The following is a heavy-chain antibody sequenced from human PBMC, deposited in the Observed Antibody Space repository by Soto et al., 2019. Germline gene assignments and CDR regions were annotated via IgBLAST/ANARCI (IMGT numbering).Heavy chain of an antibody. Sequence: KTSETLSLTCAVYGGSFSGYYWSWIRQPPGKGLEWIGEINHSGSTNYNPSLKSRVTISVDTSKNQFSLKLSSVTAADTAVYYCARGKYSSSWYLGYNWFDPWGQGTLVTVSS. CDR1: GGSFSGYY. CDR2: INHSGST. V-gene: IGHV4-34*01. D-gene: IGHD6-13*01. J-gene: IGHJ5*02. CDR3: ARGKYSSSWYLGYNWFDP.